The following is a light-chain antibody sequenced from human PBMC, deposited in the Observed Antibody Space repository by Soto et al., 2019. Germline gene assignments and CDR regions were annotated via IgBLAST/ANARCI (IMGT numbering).Light chain of an antibody. Sequence: QTVVTQEPSFSVSPGGTVTLTCGLSSGSVSTNYYPSWYQQTPGQAPRTLIYSTNTPSSGVPDRFSGSILGNKAALTITGAQAYDESDYYCVLYMGSGIWVFGGGTKVTVL. J-gene: IGLJ3*02. CDR2: STN. CDR1: SGSVSTNYY. CDR3: VLYMGSGIWV. V-gene: IGLV8-61*01.